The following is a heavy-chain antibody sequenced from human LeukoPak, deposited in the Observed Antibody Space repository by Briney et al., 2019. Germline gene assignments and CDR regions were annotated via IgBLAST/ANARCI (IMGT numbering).Heavy chain of an antibody. Sequence: GGSLRLSCAASGFTFSSYSMNWVRQAPGKGLEWVSSISSSSSYIYYADSVKGRFTISRDNAKNSLYLQMNSLRGEDTAVYYCARSDYDILRYYFDYWGQGALVTVSS. V-gene: IGHV3-21*01. CDR1: GFTFSSYS. J-gene: IGHJ4*02. CDR3: ARSDYDILRYYFDY. CDR2: ISSSSSYI. D-gene: IGHD3-9*01.